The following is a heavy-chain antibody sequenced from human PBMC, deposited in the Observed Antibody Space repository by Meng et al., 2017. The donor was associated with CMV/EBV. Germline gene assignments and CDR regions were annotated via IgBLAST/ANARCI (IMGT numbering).Heavy chain of an antibody. CDR1: GFTFSSHW. CDR3: ARDLLPGYYYGMDV. J-gene: IGHJ6*02. V-gene: IGHV3-7*01. CDR2: IKQDGSEK. Sequence: GESLKISCAASGFTFSSHWMSWVRQAPGKGLEWVANIKQDGSEKYYVDSVKGRFTISRDNAKNSLYLQMNSLRAEDTAVYYCARDLLPGYYYGMDVWGQGTTVTVSS. D-gene: IGHD3-10*01.